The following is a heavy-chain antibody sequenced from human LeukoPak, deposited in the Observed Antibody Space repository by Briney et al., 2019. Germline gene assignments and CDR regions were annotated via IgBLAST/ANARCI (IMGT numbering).Heavy chain of an antibody. CDR2: IYYSGST. V-gene: IGHV4-59*12. Sequence: PSETLSLTCTVSGGSISSYYWSWIRQPPGKGLEWIGYIYYSGSTNYNPSLKSRVTISVDTSKNQFSLKLSSVTAADTAVYYCARRRYFALWGRGTLVTVSS. CDR1: GGSISSYY. J-gene: IGHJ2*01. CDR3: ARRRYFAL.